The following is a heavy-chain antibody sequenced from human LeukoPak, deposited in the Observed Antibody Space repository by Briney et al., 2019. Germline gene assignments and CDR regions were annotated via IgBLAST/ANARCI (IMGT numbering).Heavy chain of an antibody. CDR1: GFTFSSYS. Sequence: GGSLRLSCAASGFTFSSYSMNWVRQAPGKGLEWVSSISSSSSYIYYADSVKGRFTISRDNAKNSLYLQMNSLRAEDTAVYYCAREYSSSIYYYGMDVWGQGTTVTVSS. J-gene: IGHJ6*02. CDR3: AREYSSSIYYYGMDV. V-gene: IGHV3-21*01. CDR2: ISSSSSYI. D-gene: IGHD6-13*01.